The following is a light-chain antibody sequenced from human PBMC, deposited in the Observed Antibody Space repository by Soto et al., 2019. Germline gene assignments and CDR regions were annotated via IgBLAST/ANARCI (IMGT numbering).Light chain of an antibody. CDR3: QAWDSSTHVI. CDR2: QDT. V-gene: IGLV3-1*01. J-gene: IGLJ2*01. Sequence: SYELTQPPSVSVSPGQTASITCSGDKLGNKYACWYQQKPGQSPVMVIYQDTKRPSGIPERFSASNSGNTATLTISGTRAMDEADYYCQAWDSSTHVIFGGRTKLTVL. CDR1: KLGNKY.